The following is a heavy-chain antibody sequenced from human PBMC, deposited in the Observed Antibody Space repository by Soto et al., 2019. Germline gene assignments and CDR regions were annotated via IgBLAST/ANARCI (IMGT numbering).Heavy chain of an antibody. J-gene: IGHJ4*02. CDR3: AKGSTAMTYFDY. Sequence: QVQLVESGGGVVQPGRSLRLSCAASGFTFSSYGMQWVRQAPGKGLEWVAVISYDGSNKYYADSVKGRFTISRDNSKNTLYLQMNSLRAEDTAVYYCAKGSTAMTYFDYCGQGTLVTVSS. CDR1: GFTFSSYG. D-gene: IGHD5-18*01. CDR2: ISYDGSNK. V-gene: IGHV3-30*18.